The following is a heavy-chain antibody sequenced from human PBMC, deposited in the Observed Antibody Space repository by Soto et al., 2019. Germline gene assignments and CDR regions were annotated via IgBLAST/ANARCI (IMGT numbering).Heavy chain of an antibody. V-gene: IGHV3-7*03. CDR1: GFIFSSYC. CDR2: VKEDGRDK. CDR3: VRVYVSSGAWPPVTYFDF. Sequence: XGSLSLSFAASGFIFSSYCMTWVRQAPGKGLEWVANVKEDGRDKDYVASVKGRFTISRDNANKSVALEMSSLRVEDTAVYYCVRVYVSSGAWPPVTYFDFCGQRIQVTVSS. J-gene: IGHJ4*02. D-gene: IGHD4-4*01.